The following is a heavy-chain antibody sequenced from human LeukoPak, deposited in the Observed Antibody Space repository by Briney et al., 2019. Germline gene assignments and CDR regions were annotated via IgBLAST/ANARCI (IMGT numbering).Heavy chain of an antibody. D-gene: IGHD4-17*01. CDR2: IYYSGST. J-gene: IGHJ4*02. CDR3: ARVDDDGDSSGGFDY. CDR1: GGSISSYY. Sequence: PSETLSLTCTVSGGSISSYYWSWIRQPPGKGLEWIGYIYYSGSTNYNPSLKSRVTKSVDTSKTQFSLKLSSVTAADTAVYYCARVDDDGDSSGGFDYWGQGTLVTVSS. V-gene: IGHV4-59*01.